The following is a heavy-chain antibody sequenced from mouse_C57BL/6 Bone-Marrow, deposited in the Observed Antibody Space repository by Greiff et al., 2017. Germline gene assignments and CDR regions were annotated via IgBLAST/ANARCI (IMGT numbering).Heavy chain of an antibody. Sequence: QVQLQQPGAELVKPGASVKMSCKASGYTFTSYWITWVKQRPGQGLEWIGDIYPGSGSTNYNEKFKSKATLTVDTSSSTAYMQLSSLTSEDSAVYYFAREDYYGSSYEGIYYYAMDYWGQGTSVTVSS. CDR2: IYPGSGST. D-gene: IGHD1-1*01. CDR3: AREDYYGSSYEGIYYYAMDY. CDR1: GYTFTSYW. J-gene: IGHJ4*01. V-gene: IGHV1-55*01.